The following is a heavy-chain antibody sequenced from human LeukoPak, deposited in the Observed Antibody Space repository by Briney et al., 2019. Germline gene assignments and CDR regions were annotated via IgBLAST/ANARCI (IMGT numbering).Heavy chain of an antibody. Sequence: ASVKVSCKASGYTSTSYGISWVRQAPGQGLEWMGWISAYNGNTYYAQKLQGRVTMTTDTSTSTAYMGLRSLRSDDTAVYYCARDRLVAARRYFDYWGQGTLVTVSS. J-gene: IGHJ4*02. CDR2: ISAYNGNT. V-gene: IGHV1-18*01. CDR1: GYTSTSYG. CDR3: ARDRLVAARRYFDY. D-gene: IGHD6-6*01.